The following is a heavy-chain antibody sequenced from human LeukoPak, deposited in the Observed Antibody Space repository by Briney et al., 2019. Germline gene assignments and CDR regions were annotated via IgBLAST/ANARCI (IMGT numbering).Heavy chain of an antibody. CDR2: IYYSGST. CDR1: GGSISSYY. V-gene: IGHV4-59*01. Sequence: SETLSLTCTVSGGSISSYYWSWIRQPPGKGLEWIGYIYYSGSTNYNPSLKSRVTISVDTSKNQFSLKLTSVTAADTAVYYCARLDFWSGYYTGGDYWGQGTLVTVSS. CDR3: ARLDFWSGYYTGGDY. J-gene: IGHJ4*02. D-gene: IGHD3-3*01.